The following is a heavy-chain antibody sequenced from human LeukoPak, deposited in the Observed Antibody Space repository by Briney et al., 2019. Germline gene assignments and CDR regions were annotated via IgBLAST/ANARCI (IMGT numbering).Heavy chain of an antibody. CDR3: ARAHGGSGLYYYYYGMDV. CDR1: GFTFSSYG. D-gene: IGHD3-16*01. CDR2: IWYDGSNK. J-gene: IGHJ6*02. V-gene: IGHV3-33*01. Sequence: PGGSLRLSCAASGFTFSSYGMHWVRQAPGKGLEWVAVIWYDGSNKYYADSVKGRFTISRDNSKNTLYLQMNSLRAEDTAVHYCARAHGGSGLYYYYYGMDVWGQGTTVTVSS.